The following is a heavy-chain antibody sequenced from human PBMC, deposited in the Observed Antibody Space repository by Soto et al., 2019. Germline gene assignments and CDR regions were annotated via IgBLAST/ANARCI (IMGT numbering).Heavy chain of an antibody. D-gene: IGHD2-2*01. Sequence: PGGSLRLSCAASGFTFSSYAMSWVRQAPGKGLEWVSAISGSGGSTYYADSVKGRFTISRDNSKNTLYLQMNSLRAEDTAVYYCATRTDIVVVPAAMPGWFDPWGQGTLVTVSS. V-gene: IGHV3-23*01. J-gene: IGHJ5*02. CDR1: GFTFSSYA. CDR3: ATRTDIVVVPAAMPGWFDP. CDR2: ISGSGGST.